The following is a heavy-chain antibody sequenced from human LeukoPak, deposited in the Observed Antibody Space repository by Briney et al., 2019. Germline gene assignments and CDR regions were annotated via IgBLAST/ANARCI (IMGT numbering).Heavy chain of an antibody. D-gene: IGHD5-12*01. CDR3: AKEAGYSGYDYPDY. Sequence: GGSLRLSCAASGFTFSSYAMSWVRQAPGKGLEWVSAISGRGYSTYYAASVQGRFTISRDNSKTTLYLKMNSLRAADTAVYYCAKEAGYSGYDYPDYWGQGTLVTVSS. CDR1: GFTFSSYA. V-gene: IGHV3-23*01. J-gene: IGHJ4*02. CDR2: ISGRGYST.